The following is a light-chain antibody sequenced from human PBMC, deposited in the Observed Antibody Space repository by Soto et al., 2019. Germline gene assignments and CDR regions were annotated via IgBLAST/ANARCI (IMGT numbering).Light chain of an antibody. CDR3: CSYAGSYTFV. CDR2: DVS. J-gene: IGLJ1*01. Sequence: QSVLTQPRSVSGSPGQSVTISCTGTSSDVGGYNYVSWYQQHPGKAPKLMIYDVSKRPSGVPDRFSGSKSANTASLTISGLQAEDEADYNCCSYAGSYTFVFGTGTKVTV. V-gene: IGLV2-11*01. CDR1: SSDVGGYNY.